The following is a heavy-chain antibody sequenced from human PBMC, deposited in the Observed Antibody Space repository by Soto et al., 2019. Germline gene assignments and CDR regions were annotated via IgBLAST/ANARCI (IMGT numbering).Heavy chain of an antibody. CDR1: GGSISSYY. CDR2: IYYSGST. D-gene: IGHD6-19*01. CDR3: ARDGSPGYSSEGFDP. V-gene: IGHV4-59*01. Sequence: PSETLSLTCTVSGGSISSYYWSWIRQPPGKGLEWIGYIYYSGSTNYNPSLKSRVTISVDTSKNQFSLKLSSVTAADTAVYYCARDGSPGYSSEGFDPWGQGTLVTVSS. J-gene: IGHJ5*02.